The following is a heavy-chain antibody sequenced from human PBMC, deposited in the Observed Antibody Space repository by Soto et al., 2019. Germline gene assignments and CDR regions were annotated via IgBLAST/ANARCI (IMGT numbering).Heavy chain of an antibody. J-gene: IGHJ6*02. D-gene: IGHD3-3*02. CDR2: ITSSGSYV. V-gene: IGHV3-21*01. CDR3: VKDEGIEAMDV. Sequence: RLSCVTSGFTFSRNTMNWVRQAPGKGLEWVASITSSGSYVYYADSVKGRFSASRDNAKNSLSLQMDSLRPDDTAIYFCVKDEGIEAMDVWGQGTTVTV. CDR1: GFTFSRNT.